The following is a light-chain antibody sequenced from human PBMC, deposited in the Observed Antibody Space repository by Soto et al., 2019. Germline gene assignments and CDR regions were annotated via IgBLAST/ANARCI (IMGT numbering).Light chain of an antibody. CDR3: LQDLQSPFS. Sequence: DIVLTQSPLSLPVTPGEPASISCRSSQSLLHSDGRNYLDWYVHKPGQSPQLLIYLGSIRPSGVPDRFSGSGSGTDCTLRNSRVEAADVGVYYFLQDLQSPFSFVPGTTVDIK. CDR2: LGS. J-gene: IGKJ3*01. CDR1: QSLLHSDGRNY. V-gene: IGKV2-28*01.